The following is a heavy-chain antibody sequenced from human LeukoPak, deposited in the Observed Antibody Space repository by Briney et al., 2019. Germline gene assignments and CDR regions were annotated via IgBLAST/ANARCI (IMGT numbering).Heavy chain of an antibody. V-gene: IGHV3-21*01. CDR1: GFTFSSYS. CDR2: ISSSSSYI. D-gene: IGHD2-21*02. CDR3: VRDRVVTAILDY. Sequence: NAGGSLRLSCAASGFTFSSYSMNWVRQAPGKGLEWVSSISSSSSYIYYADSVKGRFTISRDNAKNSLYLQMNSLRAEDTAVYYCVRDRVVTAILDYWGQGTLVTVSS. J-gene: IGHJ4*02.